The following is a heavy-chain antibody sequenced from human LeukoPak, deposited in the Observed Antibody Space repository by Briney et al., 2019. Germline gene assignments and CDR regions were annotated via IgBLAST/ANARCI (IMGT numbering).Heavy chain of an antibody. J-gene: IGHJ6*04. CDR2: IKSKTDGGTT. D-gene: IGHD3-9*01. CDR3: TTGGLNVILTGYYNRGSYYYGMDV. Sequence: GGSLRLSCAASGFTFSNAWMSWVHQAPGKGLEWVGRIKSKTDGGTTDYAAPVKGRFTISRGDSKNTLYLQMNSLKTEDTAVYYCTTGGLNVILTGYYNRGSYYYGMDVWGKGTTVTVSS. V-gene: IGHV3-15*01. CDR1: GFTFSNAW.